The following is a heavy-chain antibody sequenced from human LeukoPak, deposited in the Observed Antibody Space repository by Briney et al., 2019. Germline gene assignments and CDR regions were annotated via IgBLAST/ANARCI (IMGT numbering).Heavy chain of an antibody. CDR1: GFTFSNYW. Sequence: GGSLRLSCAASGFTFSNYWMSWVRQAPGKGLEWVANIKQDGSEKYYVDSVKGRFTISRDNAKNSLYLQMNSLRAEDTAVYYCARDDVSGYKFYYYYYGMDVWGQGTTVTVSS. CDR3: ARDDVSGYKFYYYYYGMDV. D-gene: IGHD3-3*01. CDR2: IKQDGSEK. V-gene: IGHV3-7*05. J-gene: IGHJ6*02.